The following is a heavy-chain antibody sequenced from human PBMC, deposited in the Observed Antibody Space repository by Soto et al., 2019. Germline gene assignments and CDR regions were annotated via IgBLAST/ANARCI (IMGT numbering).Heavy chain of an antibody. V-gene: IGHV3-30-3*01. CDR2: ISYDGSSK. CDR1: EFTISSYS. CDR3: ARDAVAMDY. D-gene: IGHD6-19*01. J-gene: IGHJ4*02. Sequence: GSLRLSCTASEFTISSYSMHWVRQAPGKGLEWVAVISYDGSSKYNADSVKGPFTISRDKSKNTVYLQMHSLTVEDTAVYYCARDAVAMDYWGQGTLVTVSS.